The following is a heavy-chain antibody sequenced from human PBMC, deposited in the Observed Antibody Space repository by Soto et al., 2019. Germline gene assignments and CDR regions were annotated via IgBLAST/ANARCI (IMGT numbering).Heavy chain of an antibody. Sequence: GGSLRLSCTASGFMFSSYTLNWVRQAPGKGLEWVSSVSFRGDIYYADSLEGRFTISRDDAKNSLYLQMNSLRAEDTAVYYCARGGTYPYYPFDPWGQGTLVTVSS. CDR2: VSFRGDI. D-gene: IGHD3-16*01. V-gene: IGHV3-21*01. CDR3: ARGGTYPYYPFDP. J-gene: IGHJ5*02. CDR1: GFMFSSYT.